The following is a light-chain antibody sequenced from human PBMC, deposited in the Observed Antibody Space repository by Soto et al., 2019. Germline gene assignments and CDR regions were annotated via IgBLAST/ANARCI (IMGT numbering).Light chain of an antibody. J-gene: IGKJ1*01. CDR1: RSISYW. Sequence: DIQMTQSPSSLPPSVGDRVTITCRASRSISYWLAWYQQKPGKAPELLIFDASNFKSGVSSRFSGSGSGTEFTLTISRLQPDDVATYYCLQYSSHSWTFGQGTKVEFK. V-gene: IGKV1-5*01. CDR3: LQYSSHSWT. CDR2: DAS.